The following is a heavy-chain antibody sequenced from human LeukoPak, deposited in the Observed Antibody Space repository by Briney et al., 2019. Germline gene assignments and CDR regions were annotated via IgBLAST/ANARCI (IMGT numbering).Heavy chain of an antibody. D-gene: IGHD5-18*01. CDR1: GGSISSSSYY. J-gene: IGHJ5*02. CDR3: ARRGYSYGLDP. Sequence: PSETLSLTCTVSGGSISSSSYYWSWIRQPPGKGLEWIGYIYYSGSTNYNPSLKSRVTISVDTSKNQFSLKLSSVTAADTAVYYCARRGYSYGLDPWGQGTLVTVSS. CDR2: IYYSGST. V-gene: IGHV4-61*01.